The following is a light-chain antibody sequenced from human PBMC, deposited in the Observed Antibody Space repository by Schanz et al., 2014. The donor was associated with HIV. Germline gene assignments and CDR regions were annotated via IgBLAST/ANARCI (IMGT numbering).Light chain of an antibody. CDR2: LENSGSY. CDR1: SGRSSYI. CDR3: HTWGPGILV. V-gene: IGLV4-60*02. J-gene: IGLJ2*01. Sequence: QLVLTQSSSASASLGSSVKLTCTLSSGRSSYIIAWHQQQPGKAPRFLMKLENSGSYNKGSGVPDRFSGSSSGADRYLTISGIQYEDEAHYYCHTWGPGILVFGGGTKLTVL.